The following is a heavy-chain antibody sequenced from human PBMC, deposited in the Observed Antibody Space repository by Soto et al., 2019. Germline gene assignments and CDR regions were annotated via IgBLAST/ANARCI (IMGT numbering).Heavy chain of an antibody. V-gene: IGHV6-1*01. CDR1: GDSVSSNSAA. J-gene: IGHJ6*03. CDR3: ARDGGSSWSLYYYYYYMDV. Sequence: KQSQTLSLTCAISGDSVSSNSAAWNWIRQSPSRGLEWLGRTYYRSKWYNDYAVSVKSRITINPDTSKNQFSLQLNSVTPEDTAVYYCARDGGSSWSLYYYYYYMDVWGKGTTVTVSS. CDR2: TYYRSKWYN. D-gene: IGHD6-13*01.